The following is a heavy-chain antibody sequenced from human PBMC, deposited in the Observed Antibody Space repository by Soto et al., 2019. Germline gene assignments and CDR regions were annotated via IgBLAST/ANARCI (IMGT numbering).Heavy chain of an antibody. V-gene: IGHV1-3*01. J-gene: IGHJ4*02. CDR1: GYTFTSYA. Sequence: QVQLVQSGAEVKKPGASVKVSCKASGYTFTSYAMHWVRQAPGQRHVWMGWINAGNGNTKDLQKFQGRVTITRDTSASAAYMVLSSLRSEDTAVYYCAIDYGGVAAQEAFDYWGQGTLVIVCS. D-gene: IGHD2-15*01. CDR2: INAGNGNT. CDR3: AIDYGGVAAQEAFDY.